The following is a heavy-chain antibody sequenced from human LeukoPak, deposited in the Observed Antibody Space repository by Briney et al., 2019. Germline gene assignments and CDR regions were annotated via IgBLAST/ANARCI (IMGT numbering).Heavy chain of an antibody. Sequence: GGSLRLSCAASGFTFSSYAMHWVRQAPGKGLEWVAVISYDGSNKYYADSVKGRFTISRDNSKNTLYLQMNSLRAEDTAVYYCASSDSSGYYLLDYWGQGTLVTVSS. J-gene: IGHJ4*02. V-gene: IGHV3-30*04. CDR1: GFTFSSYA. CDR3: ASSDSSGYYLLDY. D-gene: IGHD3-22*01. CDR2: ISYDGSNK.